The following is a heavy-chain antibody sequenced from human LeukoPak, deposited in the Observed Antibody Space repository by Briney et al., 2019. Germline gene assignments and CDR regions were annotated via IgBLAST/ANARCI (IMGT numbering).Heavy chain of an antibody. CDR3: ARLGSYWYLDY. Sequence: SETLSLTCTVSGGSISSSSYYWGWIRQPPGKGLEWIGSIYYSGSTYYNPSLKSRVTISVDTSKNQFSLKLSSVTAADTAVYYCARLGSYWYLDYWGQGTLVTVSS. D-gene: IGHD1-26*01. J-gene: IGHJ4*02. CDR2: IYYSGST. V-gene: IGHV4-39*07. CDR1: GGSISSSSYY.